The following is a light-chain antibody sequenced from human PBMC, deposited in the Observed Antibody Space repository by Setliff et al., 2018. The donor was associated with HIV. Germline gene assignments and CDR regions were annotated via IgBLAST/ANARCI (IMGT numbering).Light chain of an antibody. CDR2: EVR. Sequence: QPASVSGSPGQSITISCTGTSRDVGGYNYVSWYQQHPGKAPKLIIYEVRNRPSGVSNRFSGSKSGNTASLTISGLQAEDEADYYCSSYAITNTLPFGTGTKGTVL. V-gene: IGLV2-14*01. CDR3: SSYAITNTLP. CDR1: SRDVGGYNY. J-gene: IGLJ1*01.